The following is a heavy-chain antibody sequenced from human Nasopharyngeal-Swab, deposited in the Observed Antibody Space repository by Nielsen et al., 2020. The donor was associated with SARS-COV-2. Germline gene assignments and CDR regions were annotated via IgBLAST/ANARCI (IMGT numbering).Heavy chain of an antibody. Sequence: GSLRLSCAVYGGSFSGFYWNWIRQSPGKGLAWIGAVNHSGSTNYNPSLTRRVTISVEPSKNQFSLPLTSVTAADTAVYYCARGGLDIAVVRGDYSWFDTWGQGILVTVSS. J-gene: IGHJ5*02. V-gene: IGHV4-34*01. CDR3: ARGGLDIAVVRGDYSWFDT. CDR1: GGSFSGFY. CDR2: VNHSGST. D-gene: IGHD2-15*01.